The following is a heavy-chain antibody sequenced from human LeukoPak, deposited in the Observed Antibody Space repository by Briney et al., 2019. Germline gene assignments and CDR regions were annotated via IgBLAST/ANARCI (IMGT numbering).Heavy chain of an antibody. J-gene: IGHJ4*02. Sequence: GGSLRLSCAASGFTFNPYTMNWLRQAPGKGLEWVSAISGRGDGTYYADFVKGRFTISRDNSKNTLFLQMNSLRVEDTATYYCAKGTERYREVSSFDSWGRGTLVAVSS. CDR1: GFTFNPYT. CDR3: AKGTERYREVSSFDS. CDR2: ISGRGDGT. V-gene: IGHV3-23*01. D-gene: IGHD3-10*01.